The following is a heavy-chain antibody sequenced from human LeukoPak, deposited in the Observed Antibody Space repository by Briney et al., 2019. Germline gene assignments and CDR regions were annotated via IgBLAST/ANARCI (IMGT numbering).Heavy chain of an antibody. CDR2: ITPMFSTA. Sequence: SVKVSCNASAGTFTRTGISWVRQAPGQGLELMGGITPMFSTANYEQKFQGRVTITADESTSKAYLELTSLRSEDTAIYYCARDAAIFDSSGYYFLWWGQGALVTVSS. CDR3: ARDAAIFDSSGYYFLW. CDR1: AGTFTRTG. J-gene: IGHJ4*02. D-gene: IGHD3-22*01. V-gene: IGHV1-69*13.